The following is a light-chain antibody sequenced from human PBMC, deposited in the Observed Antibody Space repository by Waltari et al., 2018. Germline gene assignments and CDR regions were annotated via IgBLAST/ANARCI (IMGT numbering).Light chain of an antibody. CDR3: VSGDEDILV. J-gene: IGLJ3*02. Sequence: SYELTQLPSVSVSPGQTARITCSGDVLGENFADWYRQEPGQAPVLVIYEDDKRYPGVPELFSGSTSGNTATLTISRVLTEDEADYYCVSGDEDILVFGGGTKLTVL. CDR2: EDD. V-gene: IGLV3-22*01. CDR1: VLGENF.